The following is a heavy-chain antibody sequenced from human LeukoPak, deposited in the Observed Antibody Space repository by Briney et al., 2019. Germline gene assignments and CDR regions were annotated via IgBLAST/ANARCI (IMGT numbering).Heavy chain of an antibody. CDR1: GYTFTSYY. CDR3: ARDSVVVAATSLTFDY. J-gene: IGHJ4*02. CDR2: INPSGGST. D-gene: IGHD2-15*01. V-gene: IGHV1-46*01. Sequence: ASVKVSCKASGYTFTSYYMHWVRQAPGQGLEWMGIINPSGGSTSYAQKFQGRVTMTRDMSTSTVYMELSSLRSEDTAVYYCARDSVVVAATSLTFDYWGQGTLVTVS.